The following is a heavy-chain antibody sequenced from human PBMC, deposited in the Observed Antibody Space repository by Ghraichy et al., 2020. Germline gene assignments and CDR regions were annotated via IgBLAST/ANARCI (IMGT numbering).Heavy chain of an antibody. V-gene: IGHV3-23*01. Sequence: GALRLSCAASGFTFSNYAMTWVRQAPGKGLEWVSAVSTSGGSTYYADSVKGRFTISRDNSKNTLYLQMNSLRAEDTAVYYCAKDRSTYYHDSSGYYSHWGQGTLVTVSS. CDR2: VSTSGGST. J-gene: IGHJ1*01. D-gene: IGHD3-22*01. CDR3: AKDRSTYYHDSSGYYSH. CDR1: GFTFSNYA.